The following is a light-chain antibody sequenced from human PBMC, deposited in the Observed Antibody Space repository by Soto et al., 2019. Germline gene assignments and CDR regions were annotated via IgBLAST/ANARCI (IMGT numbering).Light chain of an antibody. J-gene: IGLJ3*02. CDR2: EVS. V-gene: IGLV2-8*01. CDR1: SSDVGGYNY. CDR3: SSYAGNNKWV. Sequence: QSVLTQPPSASGSPGQSVAISCTGASSDVGGYNYVSWYQQHPGKAPKVIIYEVSKRPSGVPDRFSGSKSGNTASLTVSGLQAEDEADYYCSSYAGNNKWVFGGGTKLTVL.